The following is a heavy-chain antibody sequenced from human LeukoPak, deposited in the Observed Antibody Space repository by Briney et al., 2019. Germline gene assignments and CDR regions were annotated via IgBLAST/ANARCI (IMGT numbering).Heavy chain of an antibody. CDR2: IYSGGST. CDR3: AKDERNWNYNLASQTYD. CDR1: GFTVSSNY. V-gene: IGHV3-53*01. D-gene: IGHD1-7*01. J-gene: IGHJ4*02. Sequence: GGSLRLSCAASGFTVSSNYMSWVRQAPGKGLEWVSVIYSGGSTYYADSVKGRFTVSRDNSKNTLYLQMSSLRAEDTAVYYCAKDERNWNYNLASQTYDWGQGTLVTVSS.